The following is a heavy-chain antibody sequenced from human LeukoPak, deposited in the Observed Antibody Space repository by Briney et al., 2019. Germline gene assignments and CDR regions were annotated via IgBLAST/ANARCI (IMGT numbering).Heavy chain of an antibody. D-gene: IGHD2-2*01. Sequence: SGGSLRLSCAASGFTFSSYAMSWARQAPGRGLEWVSSIGGSGYSTYYADSVKGRFTISRDNSENTLHLQMSSLRAEDTAVYYCAKDRGAYCSSTSCSLYFDSWGEGTLVTVSS. V-gene: IGHV3-23*01. CDR1: GFTFSSYA. J-gene: IGHJ4*02. CDR3: AKDRGAYCSSTSCSLYFDS. CDR2: IGGSGYST.